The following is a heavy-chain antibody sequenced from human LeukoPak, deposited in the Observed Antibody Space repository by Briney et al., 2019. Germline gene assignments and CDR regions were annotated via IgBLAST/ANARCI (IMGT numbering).Heavy chain of an antibody. CDR1: GFTSSSYW. CDR2: IKQDGSEK. Sequence: PGGSLRLSCAASGFTSSSYWMTWVRQAPGKGLEWVANIKQDGSEKYYVDSVKGRFTISRDNAKNSLYLQMNSLRAEDTAVYYCARGGYGSGSYYQNYWGQGTLVTVSS. V-gene: IGHV3-7*01. J-gene: IGHJ4*02. D-gene: IGHD3-10*01. CDR3: ARGGYGSGSYYQNY.